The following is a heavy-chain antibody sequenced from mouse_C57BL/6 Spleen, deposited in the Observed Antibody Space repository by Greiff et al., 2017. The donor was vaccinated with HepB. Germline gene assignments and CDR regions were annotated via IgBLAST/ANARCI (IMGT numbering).Heavy chain of an antibody. Sequence: EVKLVESGGGLVKPGGSLKLSCAASGFTFSDYGMHWVRQAPEKGLEWVAYISSGSSTIYYADTVKGRFTISRDNAKNTLFLQMTSLRSEDTAMYYCARHYSNYVTYAMDYWGQGTSVTVSS. CDR2: ISSGSSTI. CDR1: GFTFSDYG. J-gene: IGHJ4*01. D-gene: IGHD2-5*01. V-gene: IGHV5-17*01. CDR3: ARHYSNYVTYAMDY.